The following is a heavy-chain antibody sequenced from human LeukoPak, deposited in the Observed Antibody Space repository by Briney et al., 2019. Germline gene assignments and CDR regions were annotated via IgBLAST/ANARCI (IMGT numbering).Heavy chain of an antibody. CDR2: ISPGGGTT. CDR3: ARSGVVPAATLDY. V-gene: IGHV3-23*01. CDR1: GFAFGSEA. D-gene: IGHD2-2*01. J-gene: IGHJ4*02. Sequence: GGSLRLSCAVSGFAFGSEAMSWVRQSPARGLEWVASISPGGGTTYYADYVKGRFIISRDNSKNTLYLQMNSLRAEDTAVYYCARSGVVPAATLDYWGQGTLVTVSS.